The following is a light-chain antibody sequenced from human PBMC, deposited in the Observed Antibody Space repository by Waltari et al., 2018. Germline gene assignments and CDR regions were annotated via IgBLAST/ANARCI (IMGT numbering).Light chain of an antibody. CDR3: MQGTHWPYT. CDR2: KIS. CDR1: QSLVHRDGNIY. V-gene: IGKV2-30*02. Sequence: VMTQSPLSLPVILGQPASISCRSSQSLVHRDGNIYLNWFQQRPGQSPRRLIYKISDRDSGVPDRFSGSGSGTDFTLKISRVEAEDVGVYYCMQGTHWPYTFGQGTKLEIK. J-gene: IGKJ2*01.